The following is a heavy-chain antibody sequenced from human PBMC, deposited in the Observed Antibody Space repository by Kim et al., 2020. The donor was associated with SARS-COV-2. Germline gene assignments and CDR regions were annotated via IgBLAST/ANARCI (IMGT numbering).Heavy chain of an antibody. D-gene: IGHD1-26*01. CDR3: SRYYFYYCFDP. Sequence: SETLSLTCTVSGGSISRSTYYCGLLLQSPFNWLDLIGNIYYSFSTYYNPSLKSQVTISFDTSTNQFSLNLISLTAADTAVYYCSRYYFYYCFDPWC. J-gene: IGHJ5*02. V-gene: IGHV4-39*01. CDR2: IYYSFST. CDR1: GGSISRSTYY.